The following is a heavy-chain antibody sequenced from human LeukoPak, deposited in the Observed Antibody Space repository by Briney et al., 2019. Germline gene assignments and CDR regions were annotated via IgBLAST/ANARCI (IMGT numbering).Heavy chain of an antibody. CDR1: GFTFDDYA. J-gene: IGHJ6*03. V-gene: IGHV3-9*01. D-gene: IGHD4-11*01. Sequence: GRSLRLSCAASGFTFDDYAMHWVRQAPGKGLEWVSGISWNSGSIGYADSVKGRFTISRDNAKNSLYLQMNSLRAEDTALYYCAKETTVTTRSYYYYYYMDVWGKGTTVTVSS. CDR2: ISWNSGSI. CDR3: AKETTVTTRSYYYYYYMDV.